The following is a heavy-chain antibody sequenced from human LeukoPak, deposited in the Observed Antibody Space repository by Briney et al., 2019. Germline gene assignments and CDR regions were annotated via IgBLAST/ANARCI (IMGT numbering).Heavy chain of an antibody. V-gene: IGHV4-59*12. D-gene: IGHD4-17*01. CDR1: GGSISSYY. CDR2: IYYSGST. J-gene: IGHJ6*03. Sequence: SETLTLTCTVSGGSISSYYWSWIRQPPGKGLEWIGYIYYSGSTNYNPSLKSRVTISVDTSKNQFSLKLSSVTAADTAVYYCARESPNLYGDPTYYYYYYMDVWGKGTTVTISS. CDR3: ARESPNLYGDPTYYYYYYMDV.